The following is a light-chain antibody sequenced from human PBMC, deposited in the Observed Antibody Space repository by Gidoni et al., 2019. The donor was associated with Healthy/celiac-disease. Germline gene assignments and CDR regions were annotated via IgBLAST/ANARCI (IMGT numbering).Light chain of an antibody. J-gene: IGKJ2*01. CDR3: MQALQTPT. V-gene: IGKV2-28*01. CDR2: LGS. Sequence: DIVMTRSPLSLPVTPGEPASISCRSSQSLLHSNGYNYLDWYLKKPGQSQQLLIYLGSNRASGVPDRFSGSGSGTDFTLKISRVEAEDVGVYYCMQALQTPTFGQGTKLEIK. CDR1: QSLLHSNGYNY.